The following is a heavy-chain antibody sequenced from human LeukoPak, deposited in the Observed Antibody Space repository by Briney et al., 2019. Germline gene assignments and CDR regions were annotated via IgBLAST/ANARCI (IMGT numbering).Heavy chain of an antibody. CDR2: MNPNSGNT. CDR1: GYTFTSYD. D-gene: IGHD2-2*01. CDR3: ARGRAKYSSSTSCYGDAFDI. V-gene: IGHV1-8*03. Sequence: DSVKVSCKASGYTFTSYDINWVRQATGQGLEWMGWMNPNSGNTGYAQKFQGRVTITRNTSISTAYMELSSLRSEDTAVYYCARGRAKYSSSTSCYGDAFDIWGQGTMVTVSS. J-gene: IGHJ3*02.